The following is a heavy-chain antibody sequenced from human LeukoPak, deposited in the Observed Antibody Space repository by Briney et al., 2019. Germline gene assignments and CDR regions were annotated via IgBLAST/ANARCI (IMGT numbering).Heavy chain of an antibody. CDR2: IYYSGST. V-gene: IGHV4-59*08. J-gene: IGHJ4*02. Sequence: SETLSLICTVSGGSISSYYWSWIRQPPGKGLEWIGYIYYSGSTNYNPSPKSRVTISVDTSKNQFSLKLSSVTAADTAVYYCARRGIAAAGYDYWGQGTLVTVSS. CDR3: ARRGIAAAGYDY. D-gene: IGHD6-13*01. CDR1: GGSISSYY.